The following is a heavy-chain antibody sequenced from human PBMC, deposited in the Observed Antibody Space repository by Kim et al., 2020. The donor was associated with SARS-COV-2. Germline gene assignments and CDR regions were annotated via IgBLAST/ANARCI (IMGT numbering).Heavy chain of an antibody. V-gene: IGHV4-39*01. Sequence: SETLSLTCAVSGGSISSTSYYWGWIRQPPGKGLEWIGSIYYSGSTYYKPSLKSRVTISVDTSKNQFSLKLSSVTAADTAVYYCARQNRITVLRGVLMRNWFDPWGQGTLVTVSS. CDR1: GGSISSTSYY. D-gene: IGHD3-10*01. CDR2: IYYSGST. J-gene: IGHJ5*02. CDR3: ARQNRITVLRGVLMRNWFDP.